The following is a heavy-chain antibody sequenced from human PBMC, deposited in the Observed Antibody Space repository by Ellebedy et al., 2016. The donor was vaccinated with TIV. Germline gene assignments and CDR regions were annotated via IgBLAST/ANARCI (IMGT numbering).Heavy chain of an antibody. V-gene: IGHV3-74*03. CDR2: INSDGSST. D-gene: IGHD1-26*01. CDR1: GIIFSSYW. J-gene: IGHJ4*02. Sequence: GESLKISCEASGIIFSSYWKHWVRQAPGKGLLWVSRINSDGSSTTYADSVKGRFTISRDNAKNTVYLQMNSLRLEDTAVYYCATERSGSYYNYWGQGTLVTVSS. CDR3: ATERSGSYYNY.